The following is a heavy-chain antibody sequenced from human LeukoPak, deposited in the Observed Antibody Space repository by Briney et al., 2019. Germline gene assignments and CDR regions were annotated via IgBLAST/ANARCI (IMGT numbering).Heavy chain of an antibody. J-gene: IGHJ4*02. CDR3: ARDIGDGSGSEFDY. CDR2: IWYDGSNK. CDR1: GFTFSSYG. V-gene: IGHV3-33*01. D-gene: IGHD3-10*01. Sequence: QSGGSLRLSCAASGFTFSSYGMHWVRQAPGKGLEWVAVIWYDGSNKYYADSVKGRFTISRDNSKNTLYLQMSSLRAEDTAVYYCARDIGDGSGSEFDYWGQGTLVTVSS.